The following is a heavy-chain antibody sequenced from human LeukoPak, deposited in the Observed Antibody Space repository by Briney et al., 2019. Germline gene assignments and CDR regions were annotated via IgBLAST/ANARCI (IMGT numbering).Heavy chain of an antibody. D-gene: IGHD3-10*01. CDR2: INHRGTT. CDR1: GGAFSAYY. J-gene: IGHJ6*03. V-gene: IGHV4-34*01. CDR3: ARAGIEAFYYMDV. Sequence: SETLSLTCGDSGGAFSAYYWIWIRQPPGKGVEGMGEINHRGTTHYTPSLESRVTISVDTSRNQFSLNLSSVTAADTGLYFCARAGIEAFYYMDVWGKGTTVTVSS.